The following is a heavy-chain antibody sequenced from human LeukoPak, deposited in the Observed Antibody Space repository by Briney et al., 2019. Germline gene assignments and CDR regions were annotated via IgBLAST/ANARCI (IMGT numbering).Heavy chain of an antibody. CDR3: ARAPGVRNGDYALDY. CDR2: ISAYNGNT. J-gene: IGHJ4*02. V-gene: IGHV1-18*04. Sequence: GASVKVSCKASGYTFTGYYMHWVRQAPGQGLEWMGWISAYNGNTNYAQELQGRVTMTTDTSTSTAYMELRSLRSDDTAVYYCARAPGVRNGDYALDYWGQGTLVTVSS. CDR1: GYTFTGYY. D-gene: IGHD4-17*01.